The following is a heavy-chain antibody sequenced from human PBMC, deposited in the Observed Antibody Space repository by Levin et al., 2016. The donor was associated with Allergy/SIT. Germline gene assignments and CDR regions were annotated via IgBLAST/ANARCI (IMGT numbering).Heavy chain of an antibody. CDR3: AKDLSAGVGTRDFDY. Sequence: WIRQPPGKGLEWAALISYDGNNKFYADSVKGRFTISRDNSKNMLYLQMDTLRADDTAVYYCAKDLSAGVGTRDFDYWGQGTLVTVSS. CDR2: ISYDGNNK. D-gene: IGHD2-8*01. J-gene: IGHJ4*02. V-gene: IGHV3-30-3*02.